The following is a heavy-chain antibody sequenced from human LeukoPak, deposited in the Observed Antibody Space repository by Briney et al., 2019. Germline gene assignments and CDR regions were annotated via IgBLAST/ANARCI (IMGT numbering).Heavy chain of an antibody. CDR2: ISSSSSYI. Sequence: GGSLRLSCAASGFTFSSYSMNWVRQAPGKGLEWVSSISSSSSYIYYADSVKGRFTISRDNAKNSLYLQMNSLRAEDTALYYCAKEKTRMVRGVIVLADAFDIWGQGTMVTVSS. D-gene: IGHD3-10*01. CDR3: AKEKTRMVRGVIVLADAFDI. V-gene: IGHV3-21*04. CDR1: GFTFSSYS. J-gene: IGHJ3*02.